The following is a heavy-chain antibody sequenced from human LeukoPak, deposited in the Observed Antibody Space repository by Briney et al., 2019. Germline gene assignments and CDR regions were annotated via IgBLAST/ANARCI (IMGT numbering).Heavy chain of an antibody. CDR1: GFSFRTYG. D-gene: IGHD1-26*01. CDR2: ISGSGDNT. CDR3: AKSGSRVPGGYYEDYYFDY. V-gene: IGHV3-23*01. Sequence: PGGSLRLSCAASGFSFRTYGMSWVRQAPGKRLEWVSGISGSGDNTHNADFVKGRFTISRDNSKNTLYLQMNSLRAEDTAVYYCAKSGSRVPGGYYEDYYFDYWGQGILVTVSS. J-gene: IGHJ4*02.